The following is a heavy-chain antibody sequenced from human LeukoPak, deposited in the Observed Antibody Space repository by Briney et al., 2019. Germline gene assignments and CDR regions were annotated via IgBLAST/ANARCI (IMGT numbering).Heavy chain of an antibody. V-gene: IGHV4-61*02. D-gene: IGHD3-22*01. Sequence: SQTLSLTCTVSGGSISSGSYYWSWIRQPAGKGLEWIGRIYTSGSTYYNPSLKSRVTISVDTSKNQFSLKLSSVTAADTAVYYCASRKSMIVVVIFDYWGQGTLVTVSS. CDR3: ASRKSMIVVVIFDY. CDR1: GGSISSGSYY. CDR2: IYTSGST. J-gene: IGHJ4*02.